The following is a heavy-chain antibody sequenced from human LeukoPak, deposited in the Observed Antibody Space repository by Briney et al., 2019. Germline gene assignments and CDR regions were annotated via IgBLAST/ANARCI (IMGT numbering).Heavy chain of an antibody. CDR3: ARFSPPSSGWFNYYGMDV. V-gene: IGHV1-8*01. CDR2: MNPNSGNT. J-gene: IGHJ6*02. CDR1: GYTFTSYD. D-gene: IGHD6-19*01. Sequence: ASVKVSCKASGYTFTSYDINWVRQATGQGLEWMGWMNPNSGNTGYAQKFQGRVTMTRNTSISTAYMELSSLRSEDTAVYYCARFSPPSSGWFNYYGMDVWGQGTTVTVSS.